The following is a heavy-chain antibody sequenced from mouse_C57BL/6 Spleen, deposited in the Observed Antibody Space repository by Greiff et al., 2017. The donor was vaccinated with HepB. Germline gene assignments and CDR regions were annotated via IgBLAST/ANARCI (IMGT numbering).Heavy chain of an antibody. J-gene: IGHJ3*01. V-gene: IGHV5-4*01. CDR2: ISDGGSYT. CDR3: AREERWFAY. CDR1: GFTFSSYA. Sequence: EVQLQESGGGLVKPGGSLKLSCAASGFTFSSYAMSWVRQTPEKRLEWVATISDGGSYTYYPDNVKGRFTISRDNAKNNLYLQMSHLKSEDTAMYYCAREERWFAYWGQGTLVTVSA.